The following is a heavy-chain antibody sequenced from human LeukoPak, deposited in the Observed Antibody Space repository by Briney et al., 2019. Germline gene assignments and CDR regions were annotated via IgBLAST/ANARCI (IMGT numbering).Heavy chain of an antibody. CDR3: TTSITMVQGGNYYYYYMDV. CDR2: IKSKTDGGTT. CDR1: GFTFSNTW. D-gene: IGHD3-10*01. Sequence: GGSLRLSCAASGFTFSNTWMSWVRQAPGKGLEWVGRIKSKTDGGTTDYAAPVKGRFTISRDDSKNTLYLQMNSLKTEDTAVYYCTTSITMVQGGNYYYYYMDVWGKGTTVTVSS. V-gene: IGHV3-15*01. J-gene: IGHJ6*03.